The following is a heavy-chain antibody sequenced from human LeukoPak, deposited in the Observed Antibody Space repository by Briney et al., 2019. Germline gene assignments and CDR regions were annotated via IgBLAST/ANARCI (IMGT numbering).Heavy chain of an antibody. CDR3: TVSSFSSTWYSWVH. J-gene: IGHJ4*02. CDR1: GFTFSNYA. Sequence: GGSLRLSCAASGFTFSNYAMSWVRQAPGKGLEWVSSISGSGGTTYYADSVRGRFTISRDNSKNTLFLQVNSLRAEDSAVYYCTVSSFSSTWYSWVHWGQGTLVTVSS. CDR2: ISGSGGTT. D-gene: IGHD6-13*01. V-gene: IGHV3-23*01.